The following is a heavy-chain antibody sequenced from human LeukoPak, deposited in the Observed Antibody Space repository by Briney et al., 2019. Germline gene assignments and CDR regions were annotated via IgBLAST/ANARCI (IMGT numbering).Heavy chain of an antibody. CDR1: GFTFSSYA. D-gene: IGHD5-12*01. CDR3: ASTWEATIVYYYGMDV. J-gene: IGHJ6*02. CDR2: ISYDGSNK. Sequence: GGSLRLSCAASGFTFSSYAMHWVRQAPGKGLEWVAVISYDGSNKYYADSVKGRFTISRDNSKNTLSLQMSSLRAEDTAVYYCASTWEATIVYYYGMDVWGQGTTVTVSS. V-gene: IGHV3-30-3*01.